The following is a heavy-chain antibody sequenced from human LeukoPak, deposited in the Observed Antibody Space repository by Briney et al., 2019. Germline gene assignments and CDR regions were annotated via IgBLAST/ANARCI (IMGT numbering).Heavy chain of an antibody. CDR1: GFTFSSYA. V-gene: IGHV3-23*01. Sequence: PGGSLRLSCAASGFTFSSYAMSWVRQAPGKGLEWVSAISGSGGSTYHADSVKGRFTISRDNSKNTLYLQMNSLRAEDTAVYYCAKAYPLYYYDSSGGGGGYWGQGTLVTVSS. CDR2: ISGSGGST. CDR3: AKAYPLYYYDSSGGGGGY. J-gene: IGHJ4*02. D-gene: IGHD3-22*01.